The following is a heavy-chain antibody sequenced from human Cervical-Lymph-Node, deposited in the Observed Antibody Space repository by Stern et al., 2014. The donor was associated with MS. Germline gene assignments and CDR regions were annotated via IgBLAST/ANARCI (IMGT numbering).Heavy chain of an antibody. CDR3: ARDRRLGSAN. CDR2: IYYSGNT. D-gene: IGHD3-10*01. CDR1: GGSISSGGYY. Sequence: QVQLQESGPGLVKPSQTLSLTCTVSGGSISSGGYYWNWIRQHPGKGLEWIGSIYYSGNTNYNPSLNSRATVSVDTSKNQFSLKLNYVSAADTAVYYCARDRRLGSANWGQGTLVTVSS. V-gene: IGHV4-31*03. J-gene: IGHJ4*02.